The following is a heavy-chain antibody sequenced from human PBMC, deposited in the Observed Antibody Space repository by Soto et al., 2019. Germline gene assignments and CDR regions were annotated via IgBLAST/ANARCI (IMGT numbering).Heavy chain of an antibody. CDR2: IKQDGSEK. CDR3: ARDHPVAVAGENWFDP. J-gene: IGHJ5*02. D-gene: IGHD6-19*01. CDR1: GSTFSSYW. V-gene: IGHV3-7*03. Sequence: HPGGSLRLSCAASGSTFSSYWMSWVRRAPGKGLEWVANIKQDGSEKYYVDSMKGRFTISRDNAKNSLYLQMNSLRAEDTAVYYCARDHPVAVAGENWFDPWGQGTLVTVSS.